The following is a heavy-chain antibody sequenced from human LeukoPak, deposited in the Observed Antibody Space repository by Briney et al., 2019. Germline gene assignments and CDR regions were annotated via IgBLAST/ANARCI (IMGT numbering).Heavy chain of an antibody. D-gene: IGHD3-22*01. Sequence: KASETLSLTCTVSGYSISSGYYWGWIRQPPGQGLEWIGYIYYSGSTNYNPSLKSRVTISVDMSKNHFSLKLSSVTAADTAVYYCARDVYYYDSSHSRAFDIWGQGTMVTVSS. CDR2: IYYSGST. CDR1: GYSISSGYY. V-gene: IGHV4-61*03. J-gene: IGHJ3*02. CDR3: ARDVYYYDSSHSRAFDI.